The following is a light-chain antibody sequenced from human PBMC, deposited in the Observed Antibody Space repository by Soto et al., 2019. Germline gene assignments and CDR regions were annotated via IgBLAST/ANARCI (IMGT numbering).Light chain of an antibody. CDR1: QSIGRF. CDR2: VAS. V-gene: IGKV1-39*01. J-gene: IGKJ4*01. CDR3: QQSFTTPLT. Sequence: DIQMTQSPSSLSASVGDRVTITCRASQSIGRFLNWHQQKPGKPPNVLINVASTLRSGVPSRFSGSGSRTDFNLTINSLQPEDFATYFCQQSFTTPLTFGGGTKVDIK.